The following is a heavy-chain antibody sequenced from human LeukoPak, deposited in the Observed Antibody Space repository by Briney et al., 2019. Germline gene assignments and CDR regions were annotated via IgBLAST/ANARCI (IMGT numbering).Heavy chain of an antibody. J-gene: IGHJ4*02. CDR2: ISSEAYGGTP. Sequence: GGSLRLSCAASGFTFSSCAMNWVRQAPGKGLEWVGFISSEAYGGTPEYAASVKGRFTISRDDSKSIAYLQMNSLKTEDTAVYYCTRDQTPYYWGQGTLVTVSS. CDR3: TRDQTPYY. CDR1: GFTFSSCA. V-gene: IGHV3-49*04.